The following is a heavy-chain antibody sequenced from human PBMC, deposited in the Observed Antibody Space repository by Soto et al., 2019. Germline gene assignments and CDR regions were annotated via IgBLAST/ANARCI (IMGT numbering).Heavy chain of an antibody. Sequence: SETLSLTCTVSGGSIGSYYWSWIRQPPGKGLEWIGYIYYSGSTNYNPSLKSRVTISVDTSKNQFSLKLSSVAAADTAVYYCARRDNWFDPWGQGTLVTVSS. CDR1: GGSIGSYY. CDR2: IYYSGST. CDR3: ARRDNWFDP. J-gene: IGHJ5*02. V-gene: IGHV4-59*01.